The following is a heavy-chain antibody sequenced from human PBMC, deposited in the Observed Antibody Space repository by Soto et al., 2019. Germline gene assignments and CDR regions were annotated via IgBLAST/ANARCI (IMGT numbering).Heavy chain of an antibody. V-gene: IGHV3-33*01. D-gene: IGHD2-2*01. J-gene: IGHJ6*02. CDR3: ARDLVVVPAAPAKADYYYYYGMDV. CDR2: IWYDGINK. CDR1: GFTFSSYG. Sequence: GGSLRLSCAASGFTFSSYGMHWVRQAPGKGLEWVAVIWYDGINKYYADSVKGRFTISRDNSKNTLYLQMNSLRAEDTAVYYCARDLVVVPAAPAKADYYYYYGMDVWGQGTTVTVSS.